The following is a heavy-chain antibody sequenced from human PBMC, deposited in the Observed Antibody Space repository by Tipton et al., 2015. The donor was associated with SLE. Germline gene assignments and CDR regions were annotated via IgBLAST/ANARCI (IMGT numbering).Heavy chain of an antibody. CDR2: IYHSGTT. CDR3: ARTDGAWADWYFDL. J-gene: IGHJ2*01. CDR1: GDSISSPKW. Sequence: TLSLTCAVSGDSISSPKWWSWVRQPPGKGLEWIGEIYHSGTTNNNLSLKSRVTISVDKSKNQFSLKLKSVTAADTAVYFCARTDGAWADWYFDLWGRGTPVTVSS. V-gene: IGHV4-4*01. D-gene: IGHD3-10*01.